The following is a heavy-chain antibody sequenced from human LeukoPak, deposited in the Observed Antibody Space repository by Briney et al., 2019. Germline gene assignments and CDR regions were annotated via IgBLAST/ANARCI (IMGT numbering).Heavy chain of an antibody. CDR1: GDSVTSTY. D-gene: IGHD2-8*02. J-gene: IGHJ4*02. CDR3: ARESAGSLHDSTAAFHY. Sequence: SETLSLTCSVSGDSVTSTYWSWIRQPPGKGLEWIAYVHHSESSNYNPSFRSRVIIPVDTSRNQCSLRLSSVTAADTAIYYCARESAGSLHDSTAAFHYWGQGILVIVSS. CDR2: VHHSESS. V-gene: IGHV4-59*02.